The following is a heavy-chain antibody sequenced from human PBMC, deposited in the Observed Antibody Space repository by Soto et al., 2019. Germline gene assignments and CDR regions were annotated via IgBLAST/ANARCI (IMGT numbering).Heavy chain of an antibody. V-gene: IGHV5-51*01. Sequence: PGESLKISCKASGYIFMDYWIGWVRQMPGKGLEWMGIVYPRDSDTRYSPSFQGQVTISADRSTGTAFLQWRSLKASDTALYYCARPPLPGYSIHFNSWGQGTLVTVS. CDR3: ARPPLPGYSIHFNS. D-gene: IGHD2-15*01. CDR1: GYIFMDYW. CDR2: VYPRDSDT. J-gene: IGHJ4*02.